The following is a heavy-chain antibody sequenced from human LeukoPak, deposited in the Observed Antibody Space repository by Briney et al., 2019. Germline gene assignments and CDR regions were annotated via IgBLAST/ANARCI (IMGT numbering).Heavy chain of an antibody. Sequence: GGSLRLSCAASGFTFSSYWMNWVRQAPGKGLEWMANINQDGTEKYYVDSVKGRFTISRDNAKNSLHLQMNSLRAEDTAVYYCARGGFRFFAHWGQGTLVTVSS. CDR3: ARGGFRFFAH. J-gene: IGHJ5*02. CDR1: GFTFSSYW. CDR2: INQDGTEK. V-gene: IGHV3-7*04. D-gene: IGHD3-22*01.